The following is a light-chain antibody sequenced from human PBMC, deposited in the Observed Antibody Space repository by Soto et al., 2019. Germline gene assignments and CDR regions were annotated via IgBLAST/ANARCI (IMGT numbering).Light chain of an antibody. Sequence: QLVLTQSPSASASLGASVKLTCTLSSGHSSYAIAWHQQQPEKGPRYLMTLNSDGSHSKGDGLPDRFSGSISGAERYLTISRLHSEEEADYYCQTWGTGDWVFGGGTKLTVL. CDR3: QTWGTGDWV. CDR2: LNSDGSH. V-gene: IGLV4-69*01. CDR1: SGHSSYA. J-gene: IGLJ3*02.